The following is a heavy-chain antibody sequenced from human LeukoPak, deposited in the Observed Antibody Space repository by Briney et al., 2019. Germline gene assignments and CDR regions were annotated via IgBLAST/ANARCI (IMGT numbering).Heavy chain of an antibody. J-gene: IGHJ4*02. Sequence: PGGSLRLSCAASGFTFSTYGMSWVRQAPGKGLEWVSAISGSGASTYYADSVKGRFTISRDNSKDTLYLQMNSLRAEDTAVYYCAHGAMYQLDYWGQGTLVTVSS. D-gene: IGHD2-2*01. CDR2: ISGSGAST. CDR3: AHGAMYQLDY. CDR1: GFTFSTYG. V-gene: IGHV3-23*01.